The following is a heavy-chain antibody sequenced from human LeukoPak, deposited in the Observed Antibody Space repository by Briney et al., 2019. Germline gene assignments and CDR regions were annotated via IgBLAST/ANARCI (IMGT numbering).Heavy chain of an antibody. CDR2: ISGSGGST. V-gene: IGHV3-23*01. CDR3: AKDQDGSGSQHLDY. J-gene: IGHJ4*02. Sequence: PGGSLRLSCAASGFTFSSYAMSWVRQAPGKGLEWVSAISGSGGSTYYADSVKGRFTISRDNSENTLFLQMNSLRPEDTAVYFCAKDQDGSGSQHLDYWGQGTLVTVSS. CDR1: GFTFSSYA. D-gene: IGHD3-10*01.